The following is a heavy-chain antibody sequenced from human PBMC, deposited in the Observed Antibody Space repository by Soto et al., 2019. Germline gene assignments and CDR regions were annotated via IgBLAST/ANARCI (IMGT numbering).Heavy chain of an antibody. D-gene: IGHD3-10*01. V-gene: IGHV3-23*01. J-gene: IGHJ4*02. CDR3: AKDNGNYGSGSFSH. Sequence: EVQLLESGGGLVQPGGSLRLSCEASGFTFGSYAMSWVRQAPGKGLEWVSLISGTGDSSEYANSVKGRFTISRDYSKTTVFLQMNSLRAEDTAVYFCAKDNGNYGSGSFSHWGQGTLVTVSS. CDR2: ISGTGDSS. CDR1: GFTFGSYA.